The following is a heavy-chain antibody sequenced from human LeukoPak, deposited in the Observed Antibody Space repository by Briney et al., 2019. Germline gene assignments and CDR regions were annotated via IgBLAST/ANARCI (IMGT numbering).Heavy chain of an antibody. V-gene: IGHV4-59*08. CDR3: ARHFLVRGVSPAFDI. CDR1: GYSISSGYY. D-gene: IGHD3-10*01. J-gene: IGHJ3*02. Sequence: SETLSLTCTVSGYSISSGYYWSWIRQPPGKGLEWIGYIYYSGSTNCNPSLKSRVTISVDTSKNQFSLKLSSVTAADTAVYYCARHFLVRGVSPAFDIWGQGTMVTVSS. CDR2: IYYSGST.